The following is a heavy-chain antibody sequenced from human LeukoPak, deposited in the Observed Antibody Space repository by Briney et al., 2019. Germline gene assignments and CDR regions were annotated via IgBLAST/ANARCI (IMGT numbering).Heavy chain of an antibody. Sequence: GGSLRLSCAASGFSFNNYAMYWVRQAPGKGLEWVALISYDGGDKYYAESMKGRITISRDNSKNTLYLHMNSLRAEDTAVYYCARTNFGGVIDPLDYWGQGTLVTVSS. J-gene: IGHJ4*02. D-gene: IGHD3-16*02. CDR2: ISYDGGDK. V-gene: IGHV3-30*03. CDR1: GFSFNNYA. CDR3: ARTNFGGVIDPLDY.